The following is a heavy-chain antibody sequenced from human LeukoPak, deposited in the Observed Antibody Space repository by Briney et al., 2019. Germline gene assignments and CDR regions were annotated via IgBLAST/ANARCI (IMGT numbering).Heavy chain of an antibody. CDR2: IWYDGSNK. D-gene: IGHD4-11*01. CDR3: VRVGYTNYGIDY. Sequence: GSLRLSCAVSGFTFSSYGMHWVRQAPGKGLEWVAVIWYDGSNKYYADSVKGRFTFSRDSSKNTLDLQMNSLRAENTAVYYCVRVGYTNYGIDYWGQGTLVTVSS. J-gene: IGHJ4*02. V-gene: IGHV3-33*01. CDR1: GFTFSSYG.